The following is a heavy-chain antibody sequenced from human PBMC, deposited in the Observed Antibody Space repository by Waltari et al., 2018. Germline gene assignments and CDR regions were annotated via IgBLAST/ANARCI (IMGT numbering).Heavy chain of an antibody. V-gene: IGHV1-69-2*01. Sequence: EVQLLQPGAEVKKPGATVKISCTVSGYTFNDSHIHMAQQAPGKGLEWMGLGDTEDGETIYAEKFQGRVTITADTSTDTAYMELSSLRSEDTAVYYCATEVTAMGSLYWGQGTLVTVSS. J-gene: IGHJ4*02. CDR2: GDTEDGET. D-gene: IGHD5-18*01. CDR3: ATEVTAMGSLY. CDR1: GYTFNDSH.